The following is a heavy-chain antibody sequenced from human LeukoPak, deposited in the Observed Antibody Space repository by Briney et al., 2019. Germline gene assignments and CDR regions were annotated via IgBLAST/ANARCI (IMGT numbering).Heavy chain of an antibody. CDR2: IYYSGST. V-gene: IGHV4-59*01. J-gene: IGHJ4*02. CDR1: GGSISSYY. CDR3: ARGACSGGSCYFFRFDY. Sequence: KTSETLSLTCTVSGGSISSYYWSWIRQPPGKGLEWIGYIYYSGSTNYNPSLKGRVTISVDTSKNQFSLKLSSVTAADTAVYYCARGACSGGSCYFFRFDYWGQGTLVTVSS. D-gene: IGHD2-15*01.